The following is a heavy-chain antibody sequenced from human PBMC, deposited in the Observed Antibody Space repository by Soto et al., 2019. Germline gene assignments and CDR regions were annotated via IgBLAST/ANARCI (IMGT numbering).Heavy chain of an antibody. CDR1: GYTFTSYG. CDR3: ARVRDFWSGHPFDY. V-gene: IGHV1-18*01. J-gene: IGHJ4*02. D-gene: IGHD3-3*01. CDR2: ISAHNGNT. Sequence: GASVKVSCKASGYTFTSYGSSWVRQAPGQGLEWMGWISAHNGNTNYAQKLQGRVTVTTDTSTSTVYMELRSLRSDDTAVYYCARVRDFWSGHPFDYWGQGTLVTVSS.